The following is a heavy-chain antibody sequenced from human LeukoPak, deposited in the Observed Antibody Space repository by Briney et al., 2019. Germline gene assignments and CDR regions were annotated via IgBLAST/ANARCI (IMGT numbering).Heavy chain of an antibody. D-gene: IGHD1-1*01. CDR1: GASISSYY. J-gene: IGHJ5*02. V-gene: IGHV4-4*07. CDR2: MHTSGDT. CDR3: ARDRANNWSQDWFDP. Sequence: SETLSHTCTVSGASISSYYWSWIRQPAGKGLEWIGRMHTSGDTNYNPSLRSRVTMSLDTSKNQFSLRLSSVTAADTAMYYCARDRANNWSQDWFDPWGQATLVTVSS.